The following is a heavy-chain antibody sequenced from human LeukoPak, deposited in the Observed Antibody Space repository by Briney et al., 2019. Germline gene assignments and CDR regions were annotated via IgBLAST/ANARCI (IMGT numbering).Heavy chain of an antibody. J-gene: IGHJ4*02. CDR1: GDSMTNYD. V-gene: IGHV4-59*08. CDR2: VCYTGST. CDR3: ARQEGYNYGYLGFDD. Sequence: SETLSLTCSVSGDSMTNYDWSWIRQPPGKGLEWIGFVCYTGSTNYNPSLKRRVTILVDATKTQFSLKLSSVTAADTAVYYCARQEGYNYGYLGFDDWGQGTLVTVSS. D-gene: IGHD5-24*01.